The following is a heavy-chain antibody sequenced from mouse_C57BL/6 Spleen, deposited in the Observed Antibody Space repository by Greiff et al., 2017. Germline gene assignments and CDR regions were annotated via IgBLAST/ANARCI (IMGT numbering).Heavy chain of an antibody. Sequence: QVQLQQPGAELVMPGASVKLSCKASGYTFTSYWMHWVKQRPGQGLEWIGEIDPSDSYTNYNQKFKGKSTLTVDKSSSTAYMQLSSLTSEDSAVYYCARKGYSSSYDAMDCWGQGASVTVSS. CDR3: ARKGYSSSYDAMDC. J-gene: IGHJ4*01. CDR2: IDPSDSYT. D-gene: IGHD1-1*01. V-gene: IGHV1-69*01. CDR1: GYTFTSYW.